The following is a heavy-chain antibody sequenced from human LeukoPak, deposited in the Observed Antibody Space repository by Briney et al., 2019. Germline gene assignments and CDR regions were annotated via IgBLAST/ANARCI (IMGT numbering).Heavy chain of an antibody. D-gene: IGHD1-26*01. J-gene: IGHJ4*02. CDR2: ISSSSSYI. Sequence: GGSLRLSCAASGFTFSSYSMNWVRQAPGKGLEWVSSISSSSSYIYYADSVKGRFTISRDNAKNSPYLQMNSLRAEDTAVYYCARDLVSPSGSYDYWGQGTLVTVSS. CDR1: GFTFSSYS. CDR3: ARDLVSPSGSYDY. V-gene: IGHV3-21*01.